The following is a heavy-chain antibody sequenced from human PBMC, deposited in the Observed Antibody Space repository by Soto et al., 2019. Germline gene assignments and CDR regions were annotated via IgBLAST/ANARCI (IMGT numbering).Heavy chain of an antibody. J-gene: IGHJ4*02. Sequence: GGSLRLSCAASGFTFSSYSMNWVRQAPGKGLEWVSSISSSSSYIYYAESVKGRFTISRDNAKNSLYLQMNSLRAEDTAVYYCASLVYGYWGQGTLVTVSS. CDR2: ISSSSSYI. CDR3: ASLVYGY. V-gene: IGHV3-21*01. D-gene: IGHD2-8*01. CDR1: GFTFSSYS.